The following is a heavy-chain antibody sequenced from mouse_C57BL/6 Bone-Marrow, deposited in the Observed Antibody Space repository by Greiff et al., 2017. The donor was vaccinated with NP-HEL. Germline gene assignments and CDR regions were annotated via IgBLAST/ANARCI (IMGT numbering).Heavy chain of an antibody. CDR2: IYPGVGVT. J-gene: IGHJ3*01. Sequence: QVLLQQSGAELVKPGASVKISCKASGYEVSNYWMNWGKQRPGKGLEWIGQIYPGVGVTNYNGKFKDTATLTADKSSRTAYMQLSRLTSEDSAVYVCARGACWGEGILVTVTA. CDR1: GYEVSNYW. CDR3: ARGAC. V-gene: IGHV1-80*01.